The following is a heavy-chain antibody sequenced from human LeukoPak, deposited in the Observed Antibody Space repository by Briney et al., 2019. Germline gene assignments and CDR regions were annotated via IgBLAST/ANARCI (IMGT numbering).Heavy chain of an antibody. CDR1: GFTFSSYG. Sequence: RGTLRLSCAASGFTFSSYGMSWVRQAPGKGLEWVSAISGSGGSTYYADSVKGRFTISRDNSKNTLYLQMNSLRAEDTAVYYCAKGLSYYYDSSGHFGGYYFDYWGQGTLVTVSS. CDR3: AKGLSYYYDSSGHFGGYYFDY. D-gene: IGHD3-22*01. J-gene: IGHJ4*02. V-gene: IGHV3-23*01. CDR2: ISGSGGST.